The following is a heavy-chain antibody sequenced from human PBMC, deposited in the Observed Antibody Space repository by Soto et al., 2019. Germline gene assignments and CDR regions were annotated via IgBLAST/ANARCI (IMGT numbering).Heavy chain of an antibody. V-gene: IGHV3-33*01. Sequence: ACGPLRLSCAAAGGNFSGYGVRWVLKAPGKGLEWVAVIWYDGSNKYYADSVKGRFTISRDNSKNTLYLQMNSLRAEDTAVYYCARKMEVPAVHVSAIRGQRTMVPV. D-gene: IGHD2-2*01. CDR1: GGNFSGYG. J-gene: IGHJ3*02. CDR2: IWYDGSNK. CDR3: ARKMEVPAVHVSAI.